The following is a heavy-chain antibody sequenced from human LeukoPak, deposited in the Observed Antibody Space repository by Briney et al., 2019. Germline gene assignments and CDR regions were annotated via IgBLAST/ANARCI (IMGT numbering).Heavy chain of an antibody. D-gene: IGHD1-1*01. CDR1: GFTFSTTS. CDR3: TRGAIPGYGDNWFWFDS. CDR2: ISGSGSTI. J-gene: IGHJ5*01. Sequence: QSGGSLRLSCVASGFTFSTTSMNWVRQAPGKGLEWVSYISGSGSTIYYTDSVKGRFTISRDNARNSVYLQMNSLRDEDTATYYCTRGAIPGYGDNWFWFDSWGQGTLVSVSS. V-gene: IGHV3-48*02.